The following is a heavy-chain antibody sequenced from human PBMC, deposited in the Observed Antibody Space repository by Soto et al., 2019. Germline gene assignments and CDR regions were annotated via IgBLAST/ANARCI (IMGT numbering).Heavy chain of an antibody. CDR3: AKFFVETGGSSGWPWTFHY. V-gene: IGHV3-23*01. D-gene: IGHD6-25*01. J-gene: IGHJ4*02. CDR2: ISGSGGTT. CDR1: GFTFSSYA. Sequence: EVQLLESGGGLVQPGRSLRLSCAASGFTFSSYAMSWVRQAPGKGLECVSAISGSGGTTYYAASVKGRFTISRDNSKNTLFLQMNSLRAEDTAVDYCAKFFVETGGSSGWPWTFHYWGQGTLVTVSS.